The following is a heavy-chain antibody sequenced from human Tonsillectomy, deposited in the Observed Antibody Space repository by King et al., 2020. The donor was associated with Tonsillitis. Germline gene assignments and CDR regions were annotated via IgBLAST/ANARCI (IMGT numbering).Heavy chain of an antibody. CDR2: IYYSGST. CDR1: GGSISSASYY. CDR3: VRSRGRGPFDI. D-gene: IGHD3-10*01. V-gene: IGHV4-39*01. Sequence: LQLQESGPGLVKPSETLSLTCTVSGGSISSASYYWGWIRQPPGKGLEWSAKIYYSGSTSYNPSLRSRVTISVDTPKNQFSLRLTSVTASDTAVYYCVRSRGRGPFDIWGQGTMVTVSS. J-gene: IGHJ3*02.